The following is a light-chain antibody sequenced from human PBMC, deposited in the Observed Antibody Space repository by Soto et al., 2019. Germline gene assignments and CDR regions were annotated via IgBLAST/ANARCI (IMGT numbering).Light chain of an antibody. Sequence: QSALTQPPSVSGSPGQSVTISCTGTGSDVGRYNRVSWYQQPPGTAPKLIIYEVNNRPSGVPDRFSGSKSGNAASLTISGLRAEDEADYYCSSYTKADIYVFGSGTKLTVL. V-gene: IGLV2-18*02. CDR2: EVN. CDR1: GSDVGRYNR. CDR3: SSYTKADIYV. J-gene: IGLJ1*01.